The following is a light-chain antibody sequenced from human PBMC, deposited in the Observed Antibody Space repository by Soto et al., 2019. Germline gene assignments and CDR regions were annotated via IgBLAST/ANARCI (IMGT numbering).Light chain of an antibody. J-gene: IGKJ1*01. CDR2: GAS. Sequence: EIVLTQSPGTLSLSPGERATLSCRASQSVSNNYLAWYQQKPGEAPRLLIYGASNRATGIPDRFSGSGYGTGFNLNSSRLEDEDFAVYYCTPYGSSGTFGQGTEVEIK. CDR1: QSVSNNY. CDR3: TPYGSSGT. V-gene: IGKV3-20*01.